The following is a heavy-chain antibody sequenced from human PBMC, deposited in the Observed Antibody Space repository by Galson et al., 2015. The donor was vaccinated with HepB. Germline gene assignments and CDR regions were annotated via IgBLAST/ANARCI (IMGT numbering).Heavy chain of an antibody. Sequence: SLRLSCAASGFTFSSYAMSWVCQAPGKGLEWVSAISGSGGSTYYADSVKGRFTISRDNSKNTLYLQMNSLRAEDTAVYYCVKDGGGGIQQNWGQGTLVTVSS. CDR1: GFTFSSYA. CDR3: VKDGGGGIQQN. J-gene: IGHJ4*02. D-gene: IGHD5-18*01. V-gene: IGHV3-23*01. CDR2: ISGSGGST.